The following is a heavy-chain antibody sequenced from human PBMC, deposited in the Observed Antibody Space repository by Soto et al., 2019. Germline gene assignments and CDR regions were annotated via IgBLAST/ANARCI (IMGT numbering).Heavy chain of an antibody. D-gene: IGHD6-13*01. Sequence: PGGSLRLSCAASGFTFSTYTMNWVRQPPGKGLEWVSYISTSSSTIYYTDSVKGRFTISKDNAKNSLYLQMNSLRAEDTAVYYCARVRTIAAGVHYFEYWGQGTLVTVSS. V-gene: IGHV3-48*01. CDR2: ISTSSSTI. CDR3: ARVRTIAAGVHYFEY. J-gene: IGHJ4*02. CDR1: GFTFSTYT.